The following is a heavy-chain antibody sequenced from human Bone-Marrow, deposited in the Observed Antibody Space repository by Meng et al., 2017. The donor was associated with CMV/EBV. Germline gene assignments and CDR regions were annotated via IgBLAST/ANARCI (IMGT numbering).Heavy chain of an antibody. CDR2: ISAYNGNT. D-gene: IGHD6-6*01. Sequence: ASVKVSCKASRYTFTTYTMNWVRQAPGQGLEWMGWISAYNGNTNYAQKLQGRVTMTTDTSTSTAYMELRSLRSDDTAVYYCARDSPSSIAARPLYYYYYYGMDVWGQGTTVTVSS. CDR3: ARDSPSSIAARPLYYYYYYGMDV. V-gene: IGHV1-18*01. J-gene: IGHJ6*02. CDR1: RYTFTTYT.